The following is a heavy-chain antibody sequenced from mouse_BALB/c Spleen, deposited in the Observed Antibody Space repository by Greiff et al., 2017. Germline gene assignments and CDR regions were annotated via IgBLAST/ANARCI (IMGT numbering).Heavy chain of an antibody. J-gene: IGHJ4*01. CDR1: GYTFTSYW. D-gene: IGHD2-2*01. CDR2: IYPSDSYT. Sequence: QVQLQQPGAELVRPGASVKLSCKASGYTFTSYWINWVKQRPGQGLEWIGNIYPSDSYTNYNQKFKDKATLTVDKSSSTAYMQLSSPTSEDSAVYYCTSYGYDGPYYAMDYWGQGTSVTVSS. V-gene: IGHV1-69*02. CDR3: TSYGYDGPYYAMDY.